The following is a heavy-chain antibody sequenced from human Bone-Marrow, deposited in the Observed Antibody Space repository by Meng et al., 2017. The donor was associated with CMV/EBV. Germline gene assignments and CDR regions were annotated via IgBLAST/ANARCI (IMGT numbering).Heavy chain of an antibody. J-gene: IGHJ6*02. CDR2: IYPGDSDT. CDR1: GYSFTTYW. CDR3: ARLNSNSTGGYYGMDV. V-gene: IGHV5-51*01. Sequence: GESLKISCKVSGYSFTTYWIGWVRQMPGKGLEWMGIIYPGDSDTRYSPCFQGQVTISADKSICTAYLQWSSLKASDTAMYYCARLNSNSTGGYYGMDVWGQGTTVTVSS. D-gene: IGHD4-11*01.